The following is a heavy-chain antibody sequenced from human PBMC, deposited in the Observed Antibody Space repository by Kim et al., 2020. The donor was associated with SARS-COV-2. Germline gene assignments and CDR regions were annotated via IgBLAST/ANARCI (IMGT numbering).Heavy chain of an antibody. V-gene: IGHV3-30*02. CDR3: AKVGTGYSYGFDD. J-gene: IGHJ4*02. Sequence: CAPTAQCRFTNSRDSSKNRLYLQMNSLGDEETAVYYCAKVGTGYSYGFDDWGQGTLVTVSS. D-gene: IGHD5-18*01.